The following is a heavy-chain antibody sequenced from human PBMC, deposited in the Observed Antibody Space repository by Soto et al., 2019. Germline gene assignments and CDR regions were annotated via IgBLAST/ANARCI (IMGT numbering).Heavy chain of an antibody. V-gene: IGHV3-15*01. Sequence: PGGSLRLSCAASGFTFSNAWMSWVRQAPGKGLEWVGRIKSKTDGGTTDYAAPVKGRFTISRDDSKNTLYLQMNSLKTEDTAVYYCTTWAGSGYDNSFDYWGQGTLVTVSS. CDR1: GFTFSNAW. D-gene: IGHD5-12*01. CDR2: IKSKTDGGTT. J-gene: IGHJ4*02. CDR3: TTWAGSGYDNSFDY.